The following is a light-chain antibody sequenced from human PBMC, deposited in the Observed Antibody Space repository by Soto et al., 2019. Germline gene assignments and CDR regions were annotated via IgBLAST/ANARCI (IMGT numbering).Light chain of an antibody. Sequence: DIQMTQSPSSLSASIGDTVTITCRASQSIASFLNWLQLKPGKAPKLLISDTSTLQSGVPSRFSGGGSGTECTLTIRSLQPEDSALYFCLQDYSPLLAFGAGTRVEIK. V-gene: IGKV1-39*01. CDR3: LQDYSPLLA. J-gene: IGKJ4*01. CDR2: DTS. CDR1: QSIASF.